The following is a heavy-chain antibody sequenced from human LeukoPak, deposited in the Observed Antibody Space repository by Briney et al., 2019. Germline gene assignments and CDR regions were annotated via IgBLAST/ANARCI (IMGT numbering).Heavy chain of an antibody. D-gene: IGHD6-13*01. V-gene: IGHV3-48*01. CDR1: GIIFSNYG. CDR2: ISSSSTII. CDR3: ARVGSPIAAAGTVY. Sequence: GGSLRLSCAASGIIFSNYGMNWVRQAPGKGLEWVSYISSSSTIIYYADSVKGRFTISRDNAKSSLYLQMNSLRAEDTAVYYCARVGSPIAAAGTVYWGQGTLVTVSS. J-gene: IGHJ4*02.